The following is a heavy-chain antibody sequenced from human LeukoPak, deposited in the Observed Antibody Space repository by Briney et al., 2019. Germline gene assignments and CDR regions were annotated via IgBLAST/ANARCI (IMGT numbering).Heavy chain of an antibody. D-gene: IGHD1-26*01. CDR2: VTTGGSA. CDR3: ARFKGGTGFDY. Sequence: SETLSLTCTVSGASINAANLHWSWIRQSAGSGLEWIGRVTTGGSATYNPSLQSRVAISIETSKNQFSLELTSVTAADTGLFYCARFKGGTGFDYWGRGILVIVS. J-gene: IGHJ4*02. V-gene: IGHV4-61*02. CDR1: GASINAANLH.